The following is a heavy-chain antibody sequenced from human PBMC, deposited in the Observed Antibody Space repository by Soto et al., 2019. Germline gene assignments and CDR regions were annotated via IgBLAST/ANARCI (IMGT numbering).Heavy chain of an antibody. Sequence: QVHLVQSGAEVKKPGASVKVSCKGSGYGFTTYGITWVRQAPGQGLEWMAWISAHNGNTNYAQKLQGRVTVTRDTSTSTAYMELRSLRSDDTAVYYGERGRYGDYWGQGALVTVSS. J-gene: IGHJ4*02. D-gene: IGHD1-1*01. V-gene: IGHV1-18*01. CDR1: GYGFTTYG. CDR2: ISAHNGNT. CDR3: ERGRYGDY.